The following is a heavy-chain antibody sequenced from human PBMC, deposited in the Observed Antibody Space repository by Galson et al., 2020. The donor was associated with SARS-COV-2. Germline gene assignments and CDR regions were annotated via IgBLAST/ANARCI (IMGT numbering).Heavy chain of an antibody. CDR3: ARAPYYYDSSGWGYFDY. D-gene: IGHD3-22*01. V-gene: IGHV1-2*02. Sequence: ASVKVSCKASGYTFTGYYMHWVRQAPGQGLEWMGWINPNSGGTNYAQKFQGRVTMTRDTSISTAYMELSRLRSDDTAVYYCARAPYYYDSSGWGYFDYWGQGTLVTVSS. CDR2: INPNSGGT. CDR1: GYTFTGYY. J-gene: IGHJ4*02.